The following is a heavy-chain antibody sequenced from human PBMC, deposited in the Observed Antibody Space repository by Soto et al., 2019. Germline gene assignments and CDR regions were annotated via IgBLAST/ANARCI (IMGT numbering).Heavy chain of an antibody. CDR3: ARVTGRYFDY. CDR2: IYYSGST. Sequence: LSLTCTVSGGSISSYYWSWIRQPPGKGLEWIGYIYYSGSTNYNPSLKSRVTISVDTSKNQFSLKLSSVTAADTAVYYCARVTGRYFDYWGQGTLVTVSS. J-gene: IGHJ4*02. V-gene: IGHV4-59*01. CDR1: GGSISSYY.